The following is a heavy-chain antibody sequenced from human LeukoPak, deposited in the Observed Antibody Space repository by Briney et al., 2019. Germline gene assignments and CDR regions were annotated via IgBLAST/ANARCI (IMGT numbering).Heavy chain of an antibody. V-gene: IGHV3-48*03. CDR2: ISSSGSTI. Sequence: GGSLRLSCAASGFTFSSYEMNWVRQAPGKGLEWVSYISSSGSTIYYADSVKGRFTISRDNAKNSLYLQMNSLGAEDTAAYYCARDAQGVTTAYWGQGTLVTVSS. CDR1: GFTFSSYE. J-gene: IGHJ4*01. D-gene: IGHD2-21*02. CDR3: ARDAQGVTTAY.